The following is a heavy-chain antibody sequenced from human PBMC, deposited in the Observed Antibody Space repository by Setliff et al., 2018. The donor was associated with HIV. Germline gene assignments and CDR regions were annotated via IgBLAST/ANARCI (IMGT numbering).Heavy chain of an antibody. CDR3: ARGFAQGFDY. V-gene: IGHV3-9*01. J-gene: IGHJ4*02. CDR1: GFTFDDYA. D-gene: IGHD2-21*01. CDR2: IKWNGGTL. Sequence: SLKISCAASGFTFDDYAMHWVRQAPGKGLEWVSGIKWNGGTLIYADSVKGRFTVSRDKAKNSLNLQMNSLRAEDTAVYYCARGFAQGFDYWGQGTLVTVSS.